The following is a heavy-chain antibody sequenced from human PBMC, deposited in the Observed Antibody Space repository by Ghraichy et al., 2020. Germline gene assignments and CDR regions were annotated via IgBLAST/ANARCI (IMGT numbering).Heavy chain of an antibody. CDR2: INPSGGST. D-gene: IGHD2-2*01. J-gene: IGHJ6*02. CDR1: GYTFTSYY. Sequence: SVKVSYKASGYTFTSYYMHWVRQAPGQGLEWMGIINPSGGSTSYAQKFQGRVTMTRDTSTSTVYMELSSLRSEDTAVYYCAREGLVVPYPKGGKWYYYYGMDVWGQGTTVTVSS. CDR3: AREGLVVPYPKGGKWYYYYGMDV. V-gene: IGHV1-46*01.